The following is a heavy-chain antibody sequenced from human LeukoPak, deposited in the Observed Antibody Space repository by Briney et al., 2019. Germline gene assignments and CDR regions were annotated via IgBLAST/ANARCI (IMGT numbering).Heavy chain of an antibody. V-gene: IGHV3-74*01. CDR2: IDNDGRGT. Sequence: GGSLRLSCAASGFTFSSYWMHWVRQAPGKGLVWVSRIDNDGRGTSYADSVKGRFTISRDNAKNRLYLQMNSLRAEDTAVYYCASLNYGPDYWGQGTLVTVSS. CDR3: ASLNYGPDY. D-gene: IGHD3-16*01. J-gene: IGHJ4*02. CDR1: GFTFSSYW.